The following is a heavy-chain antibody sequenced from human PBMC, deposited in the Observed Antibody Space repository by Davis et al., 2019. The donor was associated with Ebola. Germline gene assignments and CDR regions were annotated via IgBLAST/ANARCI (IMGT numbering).Heavy chain of an antibody. CDR1: GGSIISSSSY. CDR2: IYYSGTT. D-gene: IGHD3-22*01. CDR3: ARHGGDSIYYIFDY. Sequence: MPSETLSLTCTVSGGSIISSSSYWGWIRQPPRKGLEWIGSIYYSGTTYYNPPLKSRVTISVDTSKNRVSLKLNALTAADTAIYYCARHGGDSIYYIFDYWGQGTLVTVSS. J-gene: IGHJ4*02. V-gene: IGHV4-39*01.